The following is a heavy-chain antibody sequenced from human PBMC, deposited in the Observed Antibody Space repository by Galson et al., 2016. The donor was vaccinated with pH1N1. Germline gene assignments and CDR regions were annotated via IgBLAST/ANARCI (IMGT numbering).Heavy chain of an antibody. CDR1: GFTFDAYA. CDR3: AKVDGYLSGWYDY. V-gene: IGHV3-9*01. J-gene: IGHJ4*02. CDR2: ISWDSGVT. D-gene: IGHD6-19*01. Sequence: SLRLSCAASGFTFDAYAMHWVRQAPGKGLEWVAGISWDSGVTGYADSVKGRFTISRDNAKNSLYLQMNSLRAEDTAFYYCAKVDGYLSGWYDYWGQGTLVTVSS.